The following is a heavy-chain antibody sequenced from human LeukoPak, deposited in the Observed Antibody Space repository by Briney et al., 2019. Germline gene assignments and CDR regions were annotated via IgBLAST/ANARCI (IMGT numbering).Heavy chain of an antibody. Sequence: GGSLRLSCAASGFTFSSYGMHWVRQAPGKGLEWVSYISSSGSTIYYADSVKGRFTISRDSAKNSLYLQMNSLRAEDTAVYYCARVFEDVPQFDYWGQGTLVTVSS. V-gene: IGHV3-48*04. CDR2: ISSSGSTI. CDR1: GFTFSSYG. D-gene: IGHD3-3*01. J-gene: IGHJ4*02. CDR3: ARVFEDVPQFDY.